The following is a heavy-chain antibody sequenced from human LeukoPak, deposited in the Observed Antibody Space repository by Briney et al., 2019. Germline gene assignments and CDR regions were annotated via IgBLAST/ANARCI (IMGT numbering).Heavy chain of an antibody. CDR1: GYSFTSYW. CDR2: IYSGDSDT. CDR3: ARSPKNVAYNSGLDYFDF. V-gene: IGHV5-51*01. D-gene: IGHD5-12*01. J-gene: IGHJ4*02. Sequence: GESLKISCKGSGYSFTSYWIGWVRQMPGKGLEWMGIIYSGDSDTRYSPSFQGQVTISADKSISTAYLQWSSLKASDTAMFYCARSPKNVAYNSGLDYFDFWGQGTLVTVSS.